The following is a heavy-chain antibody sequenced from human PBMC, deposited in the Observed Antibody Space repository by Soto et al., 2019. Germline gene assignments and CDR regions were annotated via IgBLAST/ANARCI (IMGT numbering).Heavy chain of an antibody. CDR2: ISYDGSNK. V-gene: IGHV3-30-3*01. CDR3: ARSVASHLDY. Sequence: QVQLVESGGGVVQPGRSLRRSCAASGFTFSSYAMHWVRQAPGKGLEWVAVISYDGSNKYYADSVKGRFTISRDNSKNTLYLQMNSLRAEDTAVYYCARSVASHLDYWGQGTLVTVSS. D-gene: IGHD5-12*01. J-gene: IGHJ4*02. CDR1: GFTFSSYA.